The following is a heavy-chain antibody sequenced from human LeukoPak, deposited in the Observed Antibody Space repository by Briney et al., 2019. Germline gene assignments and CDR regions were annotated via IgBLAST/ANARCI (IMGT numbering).Heavy chain of an antibody. CDR2: ISSSSSTI. CDR3: VRRSNTCWGLVS. CDR1: GFTFSSYS. J-gene: IGHJ5*02. V-gene: IGHV3-48*01. Sequence: GGSLRHPCAASGFTFSSYSMNWVRQAPGKGLEWVSYISSSSSTIYYADSVKGRFTISRDNAKNSLYLQMNSLRAEDTAVYYCVRRSNTCWGLVSWGQGILVTVSS. D-gene: IGHD3/OR15-3a*01.